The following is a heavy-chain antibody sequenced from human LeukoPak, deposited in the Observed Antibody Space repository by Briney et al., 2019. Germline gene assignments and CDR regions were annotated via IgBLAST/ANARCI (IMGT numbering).Heavy chain of an antibody. J-gene: IGHJ4*02. CDR2: INHSGST. Sequence: PSETLSLTCAVYGGSFSGYYWSWIRQPPGKGLEWIGEINHSGSTNYNPSLKSRVIISVDTSKNQFSLKLSSVTAADTAVYYCARGSLLYYYDSSGYSDYWGQGTLVTVSS. CDR1: GGSFSGYY. CDR3: ARGSLLYYYDSSGYSDY. V-gene: IGHV4-34*01. D-gene: IGHD3-22*01.